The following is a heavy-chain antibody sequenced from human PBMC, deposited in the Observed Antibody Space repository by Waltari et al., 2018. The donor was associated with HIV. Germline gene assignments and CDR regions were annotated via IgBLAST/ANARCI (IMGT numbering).Heavy chain of an antibody. Sequence: QLQLQESGPGLVKPSETLSLTCTVSGGSISSSSYYWGWIRQPPGKGLEWIGSIYYSGSTYYNPSLKSRVTISVDTSKNQFSLKLSSVTAADTAVYYCARRGTTLKKGGFDYWGQGTLVTVSS. CDR1: GGSISSSSYY. D-gene: IGHD4-4*01. CDR3: ARRGTTLKKGGFDY. V-gene: IGHV4-39*01. J-gene: IGHJ4*02. CDR2: IYYSGST.